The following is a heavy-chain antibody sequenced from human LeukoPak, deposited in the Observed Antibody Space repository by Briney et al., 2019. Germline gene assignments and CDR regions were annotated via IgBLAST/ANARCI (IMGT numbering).Heavy chain of an antibody. CDR1: GGSISSYY. D-gene: IGHD3-10*01. CDR2: IYTSGST. V-gene: IGHV4-4*07. Sequence: SETLSLTCTVSGGSISSYYWSWIRQPAGKGLEWIGRIYTSGSTNYNPSLKSRVTMSVDTSKNQFSLKLSSVTAADTAVYYCARDWHYYGSGSYYKEAYYYYYMDVWGKGTTVTISS. CDR3: ARDWHYYGSGSYYKEAYYYYYMDV. J-gene: IGHJ6*03.